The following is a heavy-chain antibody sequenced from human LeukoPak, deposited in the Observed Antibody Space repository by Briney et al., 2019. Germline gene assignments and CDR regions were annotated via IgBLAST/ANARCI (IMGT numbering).Heavy chain of an antibody. CDR3: ARGRDPVSGYYYYGMDV. CDR1: GYTFTSYD. J-gene: IGHJ6*02. Sequence: GASVNLSCTASGYTFTSYDINWVRQATGQGLEWMGWMNPNSGNTGYAQTFQGRVTMTRNTSISTDYMELSSLRAEDTAVYYCARGRDPVSGYYYYGMDVWGQGTTVTVSS. CDR2: MNPNSGNT. D-gene: IGHD3-3*01. V-gene: IGHV1-8*01.